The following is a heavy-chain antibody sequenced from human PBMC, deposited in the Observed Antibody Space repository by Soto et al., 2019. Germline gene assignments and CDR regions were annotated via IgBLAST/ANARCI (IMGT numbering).Heavy chain of an antibody. D-gene: IGHD1-1*01. V-gene: IGHV3-9*01. CDR2: ISWNSGSI. Sequence: GGSLRLSCAASGFTFDDYAMHWVRQAPGKGLEWVSGISWNSGSIGYADSVKGRFTISRDNAKNSLYLQMNSLRAEDTALYYCAKIREPTIYYYYMDVWGKGTTVTVSS. CDR1: GFTFDDYA. J-gene: IGHJ6*03. CDR3: AKIREPTIYYYYMDV.